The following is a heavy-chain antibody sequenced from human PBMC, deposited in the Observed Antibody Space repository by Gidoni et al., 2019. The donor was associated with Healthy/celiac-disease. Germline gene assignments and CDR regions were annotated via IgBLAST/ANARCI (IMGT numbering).Heavy chain of an antibody. CDR3: AKESVYSSSSPSFDY. CDR2: ISWNSGSI. CDR1: GFTFDDYA. V-gene: IGHV3-9*01. D-gene: IGHD6-6*01. J-gene: IGHJ4*02. Sequence: EVQLVESGGGLVQPGRSLRLSCAASGFTFDDYAMHWVRQAPEKGLEWVSGISWNSGSIGYAVSVKGRFTISRDNAKNSLYLQMNSLRAEDTALYYCAKESVYSSSSPSFDYWGQGTLVTVSS.